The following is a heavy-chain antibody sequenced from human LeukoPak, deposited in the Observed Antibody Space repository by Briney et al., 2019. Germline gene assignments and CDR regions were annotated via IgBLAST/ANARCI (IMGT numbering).Heavy chain of an antibody. CDR1: GYTFSGYY. CDR3: ARGGKSELGTCDF. Sequence: GASVKVSCKASGYTFSGYYLNWVRQAPGQGLEWMGWINPDSGGAIYAQKFQGRVTMTRDTSINTAYMELRSLRSDDTAVYFCARGGKSELGTCDFWGQGTLVTVSS. J-gene: IGHJ4*02. V-gene: IGHV1-2*02. CDR2: INPDSGGA. D-gene: IGHD7-27*01.